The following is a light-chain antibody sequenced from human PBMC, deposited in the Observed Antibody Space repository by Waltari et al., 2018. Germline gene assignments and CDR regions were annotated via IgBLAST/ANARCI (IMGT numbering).Light chain of an antibody. CDR1: NSNLGAGYD. Sequence: QSVLTQPPSVSGAPGQRVTISCTGSNSNLGAGYDVQWYQQLPGTAPKLLLYANTHRPSRVPDRFSGSKSGTSASLAITGLQAEDEADYYCQSYDTSLSGSRVFGGGTKLTVL. CDR3: QSYDTSLSGSRV. CDR2: ANT. J-gene: IGLJ2*01. V-gene: IGLV1-40*01.